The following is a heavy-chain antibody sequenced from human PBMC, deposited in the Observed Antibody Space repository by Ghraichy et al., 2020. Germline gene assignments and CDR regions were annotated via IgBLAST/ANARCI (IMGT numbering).Heavy chain of an antibody. CDR1: GGSLSSDTYY. J-gene: IGHJ4*02. CDR2: VYGSGGS. CDR3: ARRNPGVGEALDY. D-gene: IGHD1-14*01. V-gene: IGHV4-39*01. Sequence: SETLSLTCTVSGGSLSSDTYYWGWIRQPPGKGLEWIGSVYGSGGSYYNPSLKSRVTISVDTSQSQFSLKLNSVTAADTAVYYCARRNPGVGEALDYWGQGTLVTVSS.